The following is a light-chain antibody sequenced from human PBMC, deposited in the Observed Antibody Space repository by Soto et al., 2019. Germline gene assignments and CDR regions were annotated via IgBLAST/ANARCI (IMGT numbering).Light chain of an antibody. V-gene: IGKV4-1*01. Sequence: DIVMTQSPDSLAVSLGERATINCKSSQSVLHSSNNKNFLAWYQQKPGQPPKLLIYWASTRESGVPDRFSGSGSETDFTLTISSLQAEDVAVYYCQQYYSTPQTFGQGTKVEIK. CDR2: WAS. CDR1: QSVLHSSNNKNF. CDR3: QQYYSTPQT. J-gene: IGKJ1*01.